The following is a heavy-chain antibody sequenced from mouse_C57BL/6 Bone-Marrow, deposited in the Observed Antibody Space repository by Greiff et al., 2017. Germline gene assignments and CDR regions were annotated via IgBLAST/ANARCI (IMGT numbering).Heavy chain of an antibody. CDR1: GYTFTSYG. Sequence: VKLVESGAELARPGASVKLSCKASGYTFTSYGISWVKQRTGQGLEWIGEIYPRSGNTYYNEKFKGKATLTADKSSSTAYMELRSLTSEDSAVYFCARGEGHYYGSSYWFAYWGQGTLVTVSA. D-gene: IGHD1-1*01. CDR3: ARGEGHYYGSSYWFAY. CDR2: IYPRSGNT. J-gene: IGHJ3*01. V-gene: IGHV1-81*01.